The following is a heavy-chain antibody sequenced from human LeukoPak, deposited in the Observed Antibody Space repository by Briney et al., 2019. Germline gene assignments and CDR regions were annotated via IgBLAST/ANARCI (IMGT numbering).Heavy chain of an antibody. J-gene: IGHJ4*02. CDR1: GYTFTDYY. Sequence: GASVKVSCKASGYTFTDYYMHWVRQAPGQGLEWVGWINPNSGGTNYAQKFQGRVTMTRGTSISTAYMELSRLRSDDTAVYYCARVTYCSGGSCYSHWGQGTLVTVSS. D-gene: IGHD2-15*01. CDR3: ARVTYCSGGSCYSH. CDR2: INPNSGGT. V-gene: IGHV1-2*02.